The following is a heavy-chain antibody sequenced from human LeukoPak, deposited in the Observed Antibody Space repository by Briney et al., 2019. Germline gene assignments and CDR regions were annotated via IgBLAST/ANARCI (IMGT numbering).Heavy chain of an antibody. Sequence: SETLSLTCTVSGGSISSYYWSWIRQPPGKGLERIGYIYYSGSTNYNPSLKSRVTISVDTSKNQFSLKLSSVTAADTAVYYCAREIAAAGTFDYWGQETLVTVSS. CDR3: AREIAAAGTFDY. J-gene: IGHJ4*02. D-gene: IGHD6-13*01. CDR2: IYYSGST. CDR1: GGSISSYY. V-gene: IGHV4-59*01.